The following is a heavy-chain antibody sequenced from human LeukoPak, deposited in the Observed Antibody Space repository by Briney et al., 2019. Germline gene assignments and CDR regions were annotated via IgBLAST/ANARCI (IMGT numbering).Heavy chain of an antibody. V-gene: IGHV3-73*01. CDR3: TRPGDGRLDY. Sequence: GGSLKLSCAASGFTFSGSAMHWVRQASGKGLEWVGRIRSKANSYATAYAASVKGRFTISRDDSKDTAYLQMNSLKTEDTAVYYCTRPGDGRLDYWGQGTLVTVSS. J-gene: IGHJ4*02. CDR1: GFTFSGSA. D-gene: IGHD5-24*01. CDR2: IRSKANSYAT.